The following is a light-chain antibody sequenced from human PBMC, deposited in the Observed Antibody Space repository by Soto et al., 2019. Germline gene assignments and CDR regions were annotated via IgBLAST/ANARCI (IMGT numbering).Light chain of an antibody. CDR3: QQYGYSFWT. V-gene: IGKV3-20*01. J-gene: IGKJ1*01. CDR1: QSVSSNY. CDR2: SAS. Sequence: ESVLTQSPGTLSLSPGERATLSCRASQSVSSNYLAWYQQKPGQAPRLLIYSASSRATGIPDRFSGSGSGTDYTLTISRLEPEDSAVYYCQQYGYSFWTFGQGTKVDIK.